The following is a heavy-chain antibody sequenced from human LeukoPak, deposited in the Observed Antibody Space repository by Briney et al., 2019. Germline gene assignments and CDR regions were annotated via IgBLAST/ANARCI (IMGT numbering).Heavy chain of an antibody. Sequence: KPGGSLRLSCAASGFTFSSYSMNWVRQAPGKGLEWVSSISSSSSYIYYADSVKGRFTVSRDNAKNSLYLQMNSLRAEDTAVYYCARDLGRIAVAVWGQGTLVTVSS. CDR1: GFTFSSYS. CDR2: ISSSSSYI. J-gene: IGHJ4*02. V-gene: IGHV3-21*01. D-gene: IGHD6-19*01. CDR3: ARDLGRIAVAV.